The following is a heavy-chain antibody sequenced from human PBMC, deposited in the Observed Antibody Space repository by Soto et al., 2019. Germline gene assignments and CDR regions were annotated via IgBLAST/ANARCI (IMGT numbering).Heavy chain of an antibody. CDR1: GFTFDDYG. J-gene: IGHJ4*02. D-gene: IGHD6-19*01. CDR3: ARVYSLPGIAVAGYYFDY. CDR2: INWNGGST. Sequence: GGSLRLSCAASGFTFDDYGMSWVRQAPGKGLEWVSGINWNGGSTGYADSVKGRFTISRDNAKNSLYLQMNSLRAEDTALYHCARVYSLPGIAVAGYYFDYWGQGTLVTVSS. V-gene: IGHV3-20*01.